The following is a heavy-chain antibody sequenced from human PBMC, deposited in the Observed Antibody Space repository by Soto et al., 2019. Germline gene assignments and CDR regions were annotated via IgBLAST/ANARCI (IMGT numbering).Heavy chain of an antibody. CDR1: GGTFSSYA. CDR2: IIPIFGTA. V-gene: IGHV1-69*01. J-gene: IGHJ5*02. CDR3: ARITVMGGLGWFDP. D-gene: IGHD1-20*01. Sequence: QVQLVQSGAEVKKPGSEVKVACKASGGTFSSYAISWVRQAPGQGREWMGGIIPIFGTANYAQKLQGRVTITADESTSKATMEPSSRRSEDTAVYYCARITVMGGLGWFDPLGQGTLVTVSS.